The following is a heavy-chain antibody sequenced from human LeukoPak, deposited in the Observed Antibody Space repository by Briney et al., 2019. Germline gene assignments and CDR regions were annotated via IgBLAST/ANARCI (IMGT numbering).Heavy chain of an antibody. V-gene: IGHV1-24*01. Sequence: ASVKVSCKVSGYTLTELSMHWVRQAPGKGLEWMGGFDLEDGETIYAQKFQGRVTMTEDTSTDTAYMELSSLRSEDTAVYYCATFSAIVGPFDYWGQGTLDTVSP. CDR3: ATFSAIVGPFDY. J-gene: IGHJ4*02. CDR2: FDLEDGET. CDR1: GYTLTELS. D-gene: IGHD1-26*01.